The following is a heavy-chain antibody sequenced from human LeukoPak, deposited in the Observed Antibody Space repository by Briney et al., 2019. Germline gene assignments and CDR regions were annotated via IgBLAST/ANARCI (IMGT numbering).Heavy chain of an antibody. V-gene: IGHV4-34*01. D-gene: IGHD3/OR15-3a*01. CDR3: ARSHSVWTSFDY. CDR1: GGSFSGYY. CDR2: INHSGST. J-gene: IGHJ4*02. Sequence: SETLSLTCAVYGGSFSGYYWSWIRQPPGKGLEWIGEINHSGSTNYNPSLKSRVTISVDTSKNQFSLKLSSVTAADTAVYYCARSHSVWTSFDYWGQGTLVTVSS.